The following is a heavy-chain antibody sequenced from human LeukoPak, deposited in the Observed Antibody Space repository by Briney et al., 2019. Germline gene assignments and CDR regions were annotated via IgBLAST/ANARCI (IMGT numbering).Heavy chain of an antibody. CDR1: GGSISSSSYY. Sequence: PSETLSLTCTVSGGSISSSSYYWGWIRQPPGKGLEWIGSIYYSGSTCYNPSLKSRVTISVDTSKNQFSLKLSSVTAADTAVYYRARQAMVVTAIPAYYGMDVWGQGTTVTVSS. CDR2: IYYSGST. J-gene: IGHJ6*02. V-gene: IGHV4-39*01. CDR3: ARQAMVVTAIPAYYGMDV. D-gene: IGHD2-21*02.